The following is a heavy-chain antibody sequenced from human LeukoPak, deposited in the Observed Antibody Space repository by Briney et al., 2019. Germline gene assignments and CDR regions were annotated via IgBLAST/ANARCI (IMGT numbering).Heavy chain of an antibody. V-gene: IGHV1-2*02. Sequence: ASVKVSCKASGYTFTGYYLNWVRQAPGQGLEWMGRINPNSGGTNSGQKFQGRVTMTRDTSISTAYLELSSLTFDDTAVYYCARVDAASLAVNYWGQGTLVTVSS. J-gene: IGHJ4*02. CDR2: INPNSGGT. D-gene: IGHD6-13*01. CDR3: ARVDAASLAVNY. CDR1: GYTFTGYY.